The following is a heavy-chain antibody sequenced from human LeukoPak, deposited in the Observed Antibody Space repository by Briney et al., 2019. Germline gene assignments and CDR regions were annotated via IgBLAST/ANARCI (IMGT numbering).Heavy chain of an antibody. CDR3: ASLMDLSSYYYYYGVDV. V-gene: IGHV4-34*01. Sequence: SETLSLTCAVYGGSFSGYYWSWIRQPPGKGLEWIGEINHSGSTNYNPSLKSRVTISVDTSKNQFSLKASSVTAADTAVYYCASLMDLSSYYYYYGVDVWGKGTTVTVSS. D-gene: IGHD3-16*02. CDR2: INHSGST. CDR1: GGSFSGYY. J-gene: IGHJ6*04.